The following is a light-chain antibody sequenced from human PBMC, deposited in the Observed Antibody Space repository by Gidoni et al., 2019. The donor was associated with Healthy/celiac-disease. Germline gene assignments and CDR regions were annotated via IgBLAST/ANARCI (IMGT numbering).Light chain of an antibody. CDR2: AAS. CDR3: QQSYSNLET. J-gene: IGKJ1*01. Sequence: DLQMTHSPSSLSASVGDRVTITCRASQSISSYLNWYQQKPGKAPKLLIYAASSLQSGVPSRFSGSGSGTDFTLTISSLQPEDFATYYCQQSYSNLETFGQGTKVEIK. V-gene: IGKV1-39*01. CDR1: QSISSY.